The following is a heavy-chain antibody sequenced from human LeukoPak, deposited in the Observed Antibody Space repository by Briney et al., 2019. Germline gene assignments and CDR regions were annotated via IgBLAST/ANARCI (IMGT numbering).Heavy chain of an antibody. D-gene: IGHD1-26*01. CDR2: FSGCGDNT. CDR3: AKMKGHPLPKYYMDV. J-gene: IGHJ6*01. CDR1: GFTFSGFA. Sequence: GGSLRLSCAASGFTFSGFAMIWVRRTPGEGRVGVSDFSGCGDNTLYADSVKGRFNISRDNSQNTLYLEMNSLRAEDTTIYYCAKMKGHPLPKYYMDVWGQGTTVTVSS. V-gene: IGHV3-23*01.